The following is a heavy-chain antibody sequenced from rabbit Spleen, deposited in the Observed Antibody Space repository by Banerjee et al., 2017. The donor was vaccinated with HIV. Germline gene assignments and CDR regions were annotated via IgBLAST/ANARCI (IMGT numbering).Heavy chain of an antibody. Sequence: QEQLVESGGGLVQPEGSLTLTCTVSGFSFSNSYWICWVRQAPGKGLEWIACIYAGSSGSTYYASWAKGRFTISKTSSTTVTLQMTSLTAADTATYFCVREFSGYSYAMDLWGPGTLVTVS. CDR3: VREFSGYSYAMDL. J-gene: IGHJ6*01. CDR1: GFSFSNSYW. CDR2: IYAGSSGST. V-gene: IGHV1S45*01.